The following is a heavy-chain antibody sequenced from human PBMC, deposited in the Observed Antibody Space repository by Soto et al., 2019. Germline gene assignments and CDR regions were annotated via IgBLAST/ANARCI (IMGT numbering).Heavy chain of an antibody. D-gene: IGHD4-17*01. CDR1: GGTFSSYA. CDR2: IIPIFGTP. Sequence: SVKVSCKASGGTFSSYAISWVRQAPGQGLEWMGGIIPIFGTPNYAQKFQGRVTIIADESTSTAYMELSSLRSEDTAVYYCARPMTTVTNYYYYYGMDVWGQGTTVTVSS. V-gene: IGHV1-69*13. CDR3: ARPMTTVTNYYYYYGMDV. J-gene: IGHJ6*02.